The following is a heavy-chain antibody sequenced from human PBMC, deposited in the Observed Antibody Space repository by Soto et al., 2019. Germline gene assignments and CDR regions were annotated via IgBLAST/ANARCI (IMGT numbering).Heavy chain of an antibody. CDR1: GGTFSSYA. D-gene: IGHD5-18*01. CDR2: IIPIFGTA. V-gene: IGHV1-69*13. Sequence: SVKVSCKASGGTFSSYAISGVRQAPGQGLEWMGGIIPIFGTANYAQKFQGRVTITADESTSTAYMELSSLRSEDTAVYCCARDRADPAMVLHYGMDVWGQGTTVPVSS. J-gene: IGHJ6*02. CDR3: ARDRADPAMVLHYGMDV.